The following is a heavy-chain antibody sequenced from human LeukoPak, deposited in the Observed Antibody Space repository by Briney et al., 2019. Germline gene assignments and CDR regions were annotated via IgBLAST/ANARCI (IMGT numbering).Heavy chain of an antibody. Sequence: GGSLRLSCAASGFTFSSYGMHWVRQAPGKGLEWVAFIRYDGSNKYYADSVKGRFTISRDNCKNTLYLQMNSLRAEDTAVYYCAKIGIGYCSGGSCYPFDYWGQGTLVTVSS. CDR1: GFTFSSYG. D-gene: IGHD2-15*01. J-gene: IGHJ4*02. V-gene: IGHV3-30*02. CDR2: IRYDGSNK. CDR3: AKIGIGYCSGGSCYPFDY.